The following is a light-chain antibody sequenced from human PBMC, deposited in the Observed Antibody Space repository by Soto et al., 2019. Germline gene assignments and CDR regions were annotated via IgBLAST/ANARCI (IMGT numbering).Light chain of an antibody. CDR1: QSLLYSDGDTY. V-gene: IGKV2-30*01. J-gene: IGKJ2*01. Sequence: DIVMTQSPLSLPVTLGQSASISCRSSQSLLYSDGDTYLSWFQQRPCQSPRRLIYKVSKRVSGVPDRFGGSGSGTVFTLRITRVQADDVGLYYCMQGKHWLYTFGQGTKVEI. CDR3: MQGKHWLYT. CDR2: KVS.